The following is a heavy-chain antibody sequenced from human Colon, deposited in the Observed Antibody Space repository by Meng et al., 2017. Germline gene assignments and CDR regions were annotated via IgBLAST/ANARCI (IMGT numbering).Heavy chain of an antibody. CDR2: IFYSGSA. D-gene: IGHD4-23*01. CDR3: ASLSSTVDRPSDFDS. J-gene: IGHJ4*02. CDR1: GDSIPSTSYY. Sequence: QRLPRSSPFMVKPSETLPLTCTVSGDSIPSTSYYWSWIRQPPGRGLEWIGSIFYSGSAYYNPSLKSRVTISVDTSKNQFSLKLNSVTAADTAVYYCASLSSTVDRPSDFDSWGQGTLVTVPS. V-gene: IGHV4-39*07.